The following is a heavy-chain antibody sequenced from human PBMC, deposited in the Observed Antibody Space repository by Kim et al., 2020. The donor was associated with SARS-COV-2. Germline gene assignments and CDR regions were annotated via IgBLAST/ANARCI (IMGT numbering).Heavy chain of an antibody. Sequence: SETLSLTCTVSGGSISSYYWSWIRQPPGKGLEWIGYIYYSRSTNYNPSLKNRLTISVDTYKNQFSLKQSTVTAADTAVYYCWRDLLDYWGQGTLVTVSS. V-gene: IGHV4-59*13. CDR3: WRDLLDY. CDR2: IYYSRST. J-gene: IGHJ4*02. CDR1: GGSISSYY.